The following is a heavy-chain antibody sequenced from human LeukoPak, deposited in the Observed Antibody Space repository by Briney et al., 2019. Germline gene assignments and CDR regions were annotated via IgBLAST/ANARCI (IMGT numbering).Heavy chain of an antibody. D-gene: IGHD1/OR15-1a*01. J-gene: IGHJ3*02. CDR1: GGSISSGSYY. CDR2: IYTSGST. Sequence: NPSETLSLTCTVSGGSISSGSYYWSWIRQPAGKGLEWIGRIYTSGSTNYNPSLKSRVTISVDTSKNQFSLKLSSVTAADTAVYYCATPNKGDGDAFDIWGQGTMVTVSS. V-gene: IGHV4-61*02. CDR3: ATPNKGDGDAFDI.